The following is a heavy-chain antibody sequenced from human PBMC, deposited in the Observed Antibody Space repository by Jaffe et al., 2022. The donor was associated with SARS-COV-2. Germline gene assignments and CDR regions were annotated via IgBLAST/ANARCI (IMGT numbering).Heavy chain of an antibody. J-gene: IGHJ3*02. D-gene: IGHD3-9*01. CDR3: ARFGLYDGGGLFWLDS. Sequence: QVQLVESGGGLVKPGGSLRLSCAASGFTFSDYYMTWIRQAPGKGLEWVSYISGSVYTVYYADSVEGRFTISRDNAKNSLYLQMNSLRVEDAGVYYCARFGLYDGGGLFWLDSWGQGTLVTVSS. CDR1: GFTFSDYY. CDR2: ISGSVYTV. V-gene: IGHV3-11*01.